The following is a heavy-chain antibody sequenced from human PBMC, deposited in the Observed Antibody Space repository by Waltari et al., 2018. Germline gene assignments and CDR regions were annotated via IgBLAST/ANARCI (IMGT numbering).Heavy chain of an antibody. CDR2: IRYDGSNK. J-gene: IGHJ2*01. D-gene: IGHD2-15*01. CDR1: TFSSYG. V-gene: IGHV3-30*02. Sequence: TFSSYGMHWVRQAPGKGLEWVAFIRYDGSNKYYADSVKGRFTISRDNSKNTLYLQMNSLRAEDTAVYYCAKDYARWYPRYWYFDLWGRGTLVTVSS. CDR3: AKDYARWYPRYWYFDL.